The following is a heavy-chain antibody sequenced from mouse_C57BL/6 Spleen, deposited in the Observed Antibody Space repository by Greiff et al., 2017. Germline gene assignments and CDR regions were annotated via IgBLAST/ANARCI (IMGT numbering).Heavy chain of an antibody. D-gene: IGHD2-4*01. Sequence: VQLQQPGAELVKPGASVKLSCKASGYTFTSYWMHWVKQRPGRGLEWIGRIDPNSGGTKYNEKFKSKATLTVDKPSSPAYMQLSSLTSEDSAVYYCARWDYDRYYYAMDYWGQGTLVTVSS. V-gene: IGHV1-72*01. J-gene: IGHJ4*01. CDR3: ARWDYDRYYYAMDY. CDR2: IDPNSGGT. CDR1: GYTFTSYW.